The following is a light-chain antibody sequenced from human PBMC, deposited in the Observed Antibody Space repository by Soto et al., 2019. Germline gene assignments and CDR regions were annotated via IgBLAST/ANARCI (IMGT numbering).Light chain of an antibody. CDR3: QQRSNWPPLT. V-gene: IGKV3-11*01. Sequence: EIVLTQSPATLSLSPGERATLSCRASQSVSSYLAWYQQKPGQAPRLLIYDASNRYTGIPARFSGSGSGTDVTLTISSLEPEDFAVYYCQQRSNWPPLTFGQGTKLEIK. CDR1: QSVSSY. CDR2: DAS. J-gene: IGKJ2*01.